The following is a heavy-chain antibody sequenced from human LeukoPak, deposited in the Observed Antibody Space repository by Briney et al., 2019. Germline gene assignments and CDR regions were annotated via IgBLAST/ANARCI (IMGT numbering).Heavy chain of an antibody. D-gene: IGHD6-19*01. V-gene: IGHV3-20*04. CDR3: ARGIAVAGRDFDY. Sequence: GGSLRLSCAASGFTFDEYGMTWVRQAPGKGLEWVSGISRNGGSAGYADSVKGRFTITRDNAKNSLYLQMNSLRAEDTAVYYCARGIAVAGRDFDYWGQGTLVTVSS. CDR2: ISRNGGSA. CDR1: GFTFDEYG. J-gene: IGHJ4*02.